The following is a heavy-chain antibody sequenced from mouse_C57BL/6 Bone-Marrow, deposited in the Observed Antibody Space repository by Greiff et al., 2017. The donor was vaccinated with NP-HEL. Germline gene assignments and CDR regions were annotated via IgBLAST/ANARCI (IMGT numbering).Heavy chain of an antibody. CDR3: AREDNSYYAMDY. V-gene: IGHV1-69*01. Sequence: QVQLQQPGAELVMPGASVKLSCKASGYTFTSYWMHWVKQRPGQGLEWIGEIDPSDSYTNYNQKFKGKSTLTVDKSSSTAYMQLSSLTSEDSAVYYCAREDNSYYAMDYWGQGTSVTGSS. CDR2: IDPSDSYT. J-gene: IGHJ4*01. D-gene: IGHD1-3*01. CDR1: GYTFTSYW.